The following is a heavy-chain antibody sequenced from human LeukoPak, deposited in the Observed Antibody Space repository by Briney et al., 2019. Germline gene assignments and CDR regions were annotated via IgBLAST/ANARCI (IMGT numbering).Heavy chain of an antibody. V-gene: IGHV1-2*02. CDR1: GYTFTAYY. J-gene: IGHJ4*02. CDR3: ARARVPIAVAGLYYFDY. D-gene: IGHD6-19*01. CDR2: IKPDSGSS. Sequence: ASVKVSCKASGYTFTAYYIHWLRQAPGQGPEWMGWIKPDSGSSHYAQKFQGRVTMTRDTSSNSAYMDLTRLKSDDTAVYYCARARVPIAVAGLYYFDYWGQGGLVTVSS.